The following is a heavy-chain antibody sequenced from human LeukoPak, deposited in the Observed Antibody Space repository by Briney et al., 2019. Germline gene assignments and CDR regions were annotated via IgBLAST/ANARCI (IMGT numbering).Heavy chain of an antibody. Sequence: GGCLRLSCAASGLAVRSYGMTWVRLAPGKGLEWVSAFSATDGSAQYAESVKGRFTISRDNSKNSLYLQMNSLRDEDTAIYYCAKARIAAAGTGAFDVWGQGTMLTVSS. D-gene: IGHD6-13*01. J-gene: IGHJ3*01. CDR3: AKARIAAAGTGAFDV. CDR1: GLAVRSYG. V-gene: IGHV3-23*01. CDR2: FSATDGSA.